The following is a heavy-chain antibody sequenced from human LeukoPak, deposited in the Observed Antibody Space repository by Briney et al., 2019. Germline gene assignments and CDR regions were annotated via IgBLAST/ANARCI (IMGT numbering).Heavy chain of an antibody. V-gene: IGHV3-74*01. CDR1: GFTFSSYW. D-gene: IGHD3-3*01. CDR3: ARDFTIFGVVISNFDY. Sequence: GGSLRLSCAASGFTFSSYWMHWVRQAPGKGLVWVSRINSDGSSTSYADSVKGRFTISRDNAKNTLYLQMNSLRDEDTAVYYCARDFTIFGVVISNFDYWGQGTLVTVSS. J-gene: IGHJ4*02. CDR2: INSDGSST.